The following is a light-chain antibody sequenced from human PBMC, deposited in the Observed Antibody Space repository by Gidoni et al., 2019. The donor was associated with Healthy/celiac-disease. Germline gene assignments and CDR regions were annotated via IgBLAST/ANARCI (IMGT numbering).Light chain of an antibody. CDR1: QSISSW. CDR2: KAS. CDR3: QQYNSYST. Sequence: DIQMTQSPSTLSASVGDRVTITCRASQSISSWLAWYQQKPGKAPKLLNYKASSLESGVPSRFSGSGSGTEFTLTISSLQPDDFATYYCQQYNSYSTFGRGTKVEIK. J-gene: IGKJ1*01. V-gene: IGKV1-5*03.